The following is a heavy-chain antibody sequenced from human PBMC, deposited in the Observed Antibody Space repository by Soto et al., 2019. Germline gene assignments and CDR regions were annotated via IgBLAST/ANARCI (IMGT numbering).Heavy chain of an antibody. D-gene: IGHD5-12*01. J-gene: IGHJ6*02. CDR3: ARGADIVAKIAPYYYYAMDV. V-gene: IGHV1-69*14. Sequence: QVQLVQSGAEVKKPGSSVKVSCKASGGTFTSYAISWGRQAPGQGLEWMGGIMPMFGTTNYEQKFQGRVTITAGTSTSTGYMELSSLRSDDTAVYYCARGADIVAKIAPYYYYAMDVWGQGTTVTVSS. CDR1: GGTFTSYA. CDR2: IMPMFGTT.